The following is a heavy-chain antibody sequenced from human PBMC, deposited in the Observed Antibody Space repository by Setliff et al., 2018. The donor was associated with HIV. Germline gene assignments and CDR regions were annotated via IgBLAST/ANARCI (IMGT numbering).Heavy chain of an antibody. CDR2: VYHSGTT. CDR1: GYSISTAYY. Sequence: PSETLSLTCAVSGYSISTAYYWGWIRQPPGKGLEWIGSVYHSGTTYYNPSLKSRVTISVDMSNNQFSLKVTSVTAADTAVYYCMRVPPEYSSSSQAFDIWGQGTKVTVSS. D-gene: IGHD6-6*01. V-gene: IGHV4-38-2*01. CDR3: MRVPPEYSSSSQAFDI. J-gene: IGHJ3*02.